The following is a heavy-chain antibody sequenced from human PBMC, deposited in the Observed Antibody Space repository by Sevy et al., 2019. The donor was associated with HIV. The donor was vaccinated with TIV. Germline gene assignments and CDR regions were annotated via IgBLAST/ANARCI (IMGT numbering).Heavy chain of an antibody. V-gene: IGHV3-43*01. J-gene: IGHJ4*02. Sequence: GGSLRLSCAASGFTFDDYTMHWVRQAPGKGLEWVSLISWDGGSTYYADSVKGRFTISRDNSKNSLYLQMYSLRTEDTALYYCAKDIHNTRRSSWYYFDYWGQGTLVTVSS. CDR3: AKDIHNTRRSSWYYFDY. CDR1: GFTFDDYT. CDR2: ISWDGGST. D-gene: IGHD6-13*01.